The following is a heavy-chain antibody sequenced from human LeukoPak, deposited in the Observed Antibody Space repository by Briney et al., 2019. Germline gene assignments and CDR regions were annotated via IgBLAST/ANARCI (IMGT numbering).Heavy chain of an antibody. V-gene: IGHV5-51*01. CDR2: IYPGDSDT. D-gene: IGHD6-13*01. CDR1: GYSFTNYW. CDR3: ARRSSSSWYGAFDI. Sequence: GESLKISCKGSGYSFTNYWIGWVRQMPGKGLEWMGIIYPGDSDTRYSPSFQGQVTISADKFISTAYLQWSSLKASDTAMYYCARRSSSSWYGAFDIWGQGTMVTVSS. J-gene: IGHJ3*02.